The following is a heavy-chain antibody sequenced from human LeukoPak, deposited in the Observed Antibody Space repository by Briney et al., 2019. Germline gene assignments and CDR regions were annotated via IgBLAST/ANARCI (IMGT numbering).Heavy chain of an antibody. CDR1: GYTLTELS. V-gene: IGHV1-24*01. CDR2: FDPEDGET. D-gene: IGHD3-22*01. Sequence: ASVKVSCKVSGYTLTELSMHWVRQAPGKGLEGMGGFDPEDGETIYAQKFQGRVTMTEDTSTDTAYMELSSLRSEDTAVYYCATGTGYDSSGYYYFDYWGQGTLVTVSS. CDR3: ATGTGYDSSGYYYFDY. J-gene: IGHJ4*02.